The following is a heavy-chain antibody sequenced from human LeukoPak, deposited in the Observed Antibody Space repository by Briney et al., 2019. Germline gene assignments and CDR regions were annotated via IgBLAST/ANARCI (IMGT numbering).Heavy chain of an antibody. CDR1: GFTFSDFY. V-gene: IGHV3-11*01. D-gene: IGHD1-1*01. CDR2: SSNGGSTI. J-gene: IGHJ4*02. Sequence: GGSLRLSCAASGFTFSDFYMTWIRQAPGKGLEWVSYSSNGGSTIYYADSVKGRFTISRDNSKNTLYLQMNSLRAEDTAVYYCAKDLSGTDYWGQGTLVTVSS. CDR3: AKDLSGTDY.